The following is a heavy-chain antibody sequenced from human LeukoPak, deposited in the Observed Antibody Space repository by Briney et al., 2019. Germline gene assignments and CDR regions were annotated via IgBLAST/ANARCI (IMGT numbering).Heavy chain of an antibody. D-gene: IGHD2-15*01. J-gene: IGHJ3*02. CDR2: INVDGSDR. CDR3: ARDPEWPPTPPIDGFDI. CDR1: GFTFRDHW. Sequence: GGSLRLSCAVSGFTFRDHWMHWVRQAPGKGLVWVSGINVDGSDRRYADSVKGRFTISRDNAKNTMYLQMNSLRAEDTAVYYCARDPEWPPTPPIDGFDIWGQGRMVTVSS. V-gene: IGHV3-74*01.